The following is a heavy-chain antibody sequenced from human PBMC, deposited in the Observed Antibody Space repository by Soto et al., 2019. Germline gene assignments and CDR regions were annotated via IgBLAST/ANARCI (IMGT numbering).Heavy chain of an antibody. CDR2: FDPEDGET. Sequence: ASVKVSCKVSGYTLTELSMHWVRQAPGKGLEWMGGFDPEDGETIYAQKSQGRVTMTEDTSTDTAYMELSSLRSEDTAVYYCATVMYCSGGSCYLDAFDIWGQGTMVTVSS. CDR1: GYTLTELS. J-gene: IGHJ3*02. V-gene: IGHV1-24*01. D-gene: IGHD2-15*01. CDR3: ATVMYCSGGSCYLDAFDI.